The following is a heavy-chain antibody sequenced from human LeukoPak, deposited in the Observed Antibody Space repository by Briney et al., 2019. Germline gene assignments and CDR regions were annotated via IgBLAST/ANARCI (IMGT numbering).Heavy chain of an antibody. J-gene: IGHJ4*02. CDR3: ARVDSVGATLHFFDY. Sequence: ASVKVSCKASGYTFTGYYMHWVRQAPGQGLEWMGWINPNSGGTSYAQKYQGRVTMTRDTSISTAYMELSRLRSDDTAVYYCARVDSVGATLHFFDYWGQGTLVTVSS. CDR1: GYTFTGYY. CDR2: INPNSGGT. D-gene: IGHD1-26*01. V-gene: IGHV1-2*02.